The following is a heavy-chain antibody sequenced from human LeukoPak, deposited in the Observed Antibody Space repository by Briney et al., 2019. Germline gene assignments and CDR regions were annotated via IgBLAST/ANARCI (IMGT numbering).Heavy chain of an antibody. CDR3: ASAAGPFDN. CDR2: TSYDGGNK. CDR1: GFTFSSYA. V-gene: IGHV3-30*04. D-gene: IGHD6-19*01. Sequence: PGGSLRLSCAASGFTFSSYAMHWVRQAPGKGLEWVAGTSYDGGNKYYTDSVKGRFTISRDNSKNTLYLQVNNLRAEDTAVYYCASAAGPFDNWGQGPLVTVSS. J-gene: IGHJ4*02.